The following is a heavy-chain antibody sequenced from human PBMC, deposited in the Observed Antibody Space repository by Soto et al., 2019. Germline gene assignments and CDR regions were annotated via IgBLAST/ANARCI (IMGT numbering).Heavy chain of an antibody. CDR2: ISAYNGNT. CDR1: GYTFTSYG. D-gene: IGHD4-17*01. J-gene: IGHJ6*02. Sequence: QVQLVQSGAEVKKPGASVKVSCKASGYTFTSYGISWVRQAPGQGLEWMGWISAYNGNTNYAQKLQGRVTMTTDTSTSTAYMELGSLRCDDTAVYCCAWRLSTVTPHPRYYDYGMDVWGRGTTVSVSS. V-gene: IGHV1-18*01. CDR3: AWRLSTVTPHPRYYDYGMDV.